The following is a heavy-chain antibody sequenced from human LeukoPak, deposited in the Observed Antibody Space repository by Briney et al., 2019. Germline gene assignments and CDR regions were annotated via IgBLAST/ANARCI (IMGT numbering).Heavy chain of an antibody. D-gene: IGHD3-22*01. Sequence: SETLSLTCTVSGGSISSYYWSWIRQPPGKGLEWIAYIYYGGSTNYNPSLKSRVTISVDTSKNQFSLKMSSVTAADTAVYYCARTTRYYDSSGCFDFWGQGTLVTVSS. CDR3: ARTTRYYDSSGCFDF. V-gene: IGHV4-59*08. J-gene: IGHJ4*02. CDR1: GGSISSYY. CDR2: IYYGGST.